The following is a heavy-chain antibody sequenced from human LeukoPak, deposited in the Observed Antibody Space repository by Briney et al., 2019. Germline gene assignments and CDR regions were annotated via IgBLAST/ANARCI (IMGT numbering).Heavy chain of an antibody. CDR2: INPISGGT. V-gene: IGHV1-2*02. CDR1: GYTFTGYY. Sequence: ASVKVSYKASGYTFTGYYMHWVRQAPGQGLDWMGWINPISGGTNYAQKFQGRVTITRDASISTAYMQLSRLRSDDTAVYSCARDTVVPAATWFDPWGQGTLVTVSS. D-gene: IGHD2-2*01. CDR3: ARDTVVPAATWFDP. J-gene: IGHJ5*02.